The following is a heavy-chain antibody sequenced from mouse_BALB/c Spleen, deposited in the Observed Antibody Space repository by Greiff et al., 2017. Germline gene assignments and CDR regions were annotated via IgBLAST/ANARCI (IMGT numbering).Heavy chain of an antibody. CDR2: ISSGSSTI. CDR3: ARTMITTGGFAY. Sequence: EVQGVESGGGLVQPGGSRKLSCAASGFTFSSFGMHWVRQAPEKGLEWVAYISSGSSTIYYADTVKGRFTISRYNPKNTLFLQMTSLRSEDTAMYYCARTMITTGGFAYWGQGTLVTVSA. CDR1: GFTFSSFG. J-gene: IGHJ3*01. V-gene: IGHV5-17*02. D-gene: IGHD2-4*01.